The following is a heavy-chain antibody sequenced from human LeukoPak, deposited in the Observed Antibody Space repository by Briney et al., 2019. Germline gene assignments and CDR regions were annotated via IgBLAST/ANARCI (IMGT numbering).Heavy chain of an antibody. J-gene: IGHJ4*02. CDR3: ARDHCSGGSCYSVEF. Sequence: GASVKVSCEASGYTFTSYYMHWVRQAPGQGLEWMGIINPSGGSTSYAQKFQGRVTMTRDTSTSTVYMELSSLRSEDTAVYYCARDHCSGGSCYSVEFWGQGTLVTVSS. CDR2: INPSGGST. CDR1: GYTFTSYY. D-gene: IGHD2-15*01. V-gene: IGHV1-46*01.